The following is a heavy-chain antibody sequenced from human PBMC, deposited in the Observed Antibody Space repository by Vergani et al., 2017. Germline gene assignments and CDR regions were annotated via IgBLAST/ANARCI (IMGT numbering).Heavy chain of an antibody. CDR3: ARESNTYYYDSSGDYFDY. CDR1: GFTFSSYA. Sequence: QVQLVESGGGVVQPGRSLRLSCAASGFTFSSYAMHWVRQAPGKGLAWVAVISYDGSNKYYADSVKGRFTISRDNSKNTLYLQMNSLRAEDTAVYYCARESNTYYYDSSGDYFDYWGQGTLVTVSS. V-gene: IGHV3-30*01. D-gene: IGHD3-22*01. CDR2: ISYDGSNK. J-gene: IGHJ4*02.